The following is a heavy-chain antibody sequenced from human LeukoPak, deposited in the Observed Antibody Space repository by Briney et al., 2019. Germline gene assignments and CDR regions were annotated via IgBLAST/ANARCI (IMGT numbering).Heavy chain of an antibody. CDR2: IYHSGST. Sequence: PSQTLSLTCAVSGGSISSGGYSWSWIRQPPGKGLEWIGYIYHSGSTYYNPSLKSRVTISVDRSKNQFSLKLSSVTAADTAVYYCARRVGVLDYYYGMDVWGQGTTVTVSS. J-gene: IGHJ6*02. V-gene: IGHV4-30-2*01. CDR3: ARRVGVLDYYYGMDV. CDR1: GGSISSGGYS. D-gene: IGHD2-15*01.